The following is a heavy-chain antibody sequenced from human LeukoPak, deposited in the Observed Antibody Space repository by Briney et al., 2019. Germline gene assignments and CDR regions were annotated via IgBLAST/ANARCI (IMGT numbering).Heavy chain of an antibody. CDR2: IYYSGST. CDR1: GGSISSSSYY. CDR3: AREGGYSAFDY. V-gene: IGHV4-39*07. J-gene: IGHJ4*02. Sequence: TSETLSLTCTVSGGSISSSSYYWGWIRQPPGKGLEWIGSIYYSGSTYYNPSLKSRVTISVDTSKNQFSLKLSSVTAADTAVYYCAREGGYSAFDYWGQGTLVTVSS. D-gene: IGHD5-18*01.